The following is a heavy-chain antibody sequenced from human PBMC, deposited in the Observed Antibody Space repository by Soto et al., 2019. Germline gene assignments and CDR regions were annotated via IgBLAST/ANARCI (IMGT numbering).Heavy chain of an antibody. CDR2: IYYSGST. V-gene: IGHV4-31*03. CDR1: GGSISSGGYY. CDR3: ARTTEMYYYGSGSLTS. Sequence: QVQLQESGPGLVKPSQTLSLTCTVSGGSISSGGYYWSWIRQHPGKGLEWIGYIYYSGSTYYNPSLKSRVTISVDTSKNQFSLKLSSVTAADTAVYYCARTTEMYYYGSGSLTSWGQGTLVTVSS. J-gene: IGHJ4*02. D-gene: IGHD3-10*01.